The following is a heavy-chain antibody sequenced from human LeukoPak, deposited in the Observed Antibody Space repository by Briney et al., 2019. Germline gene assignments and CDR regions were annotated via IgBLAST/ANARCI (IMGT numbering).Heavy chain of an antibody. J-gene: IGHJ4*02. CDR3: ASTHYGSGNNHNRDSYYFDS. D-gene: IGHD3-10*01. CDR1: GGSISRYY. CDR2: IYYSGST. Sequence: SETLSLTCTVSGGSISRYYWNWIRQPPGKGLEWIGYIYYSGSTSYNPSLKSRVTISVDTSKNQFSLRLSSVTAADTAVYYCASTHYGSGNNHNRDSYYFDSWGQGTLVTVSS. V-gene: IGHV4-59*01.